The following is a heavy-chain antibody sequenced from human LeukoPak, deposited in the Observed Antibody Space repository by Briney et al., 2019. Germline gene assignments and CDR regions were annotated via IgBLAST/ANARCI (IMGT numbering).Heavy chain of an antibody. CDR3: AKDHSRGWYGAGTLDY. D-gene: IGHD6-19*01. V-gene: IGHV3-30*02. CDR2: IRYDGSNK. Sequence: GGSLRLSCAASGFTFSSYGMHWVRQAPGKGLEWVAFIRYDGSNKYYADSVKGRFTISRDNSKNTLYLQMNSLRAEDTAVYYCAKDHSRGWYGAGTLDYWGQGTLVTVSS. J-gene: IGHJ4*02. CDR1: GFTFSSYG.